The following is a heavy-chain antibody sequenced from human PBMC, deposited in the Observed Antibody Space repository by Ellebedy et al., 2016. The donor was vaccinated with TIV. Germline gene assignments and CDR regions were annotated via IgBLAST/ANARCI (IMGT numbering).Heavy chain of an antibody. CDR3: ARRNYGSDRRWFDP. D-gene: IGHD3-10*01. Sequence: ASVKVSXKASGYTFTSYDINWVRQATGQGLEWMGWMNPNSGNTGYAQKFQGRVTMTRNTSISTAYMELSNLRSEDTAVYYCARRNYGSDRRWFDPWGQGTLVTVSS. J-gene: IGHJ5*02. CDR2: MNPNSGNT. CDR1: GYTFTSYD. V-gene: IGHV1-8*01.